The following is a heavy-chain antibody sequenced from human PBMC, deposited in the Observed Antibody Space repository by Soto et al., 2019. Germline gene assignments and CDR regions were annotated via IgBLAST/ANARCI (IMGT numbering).Heavy chain of an antibody. CDR1: AFTSRSYW. Sequence: LRLSCAASAFTSRSYWMHWVRQAPGKGLVWVSRINSDGSSTSYAGSVMGRFSITRDNAKNTMYLQVNSMRAEDRAVDYCARSGRGYDSSGYYDYWGQGALVTVSS. V-gene: IGHV3-74*01. D-gene: IGHD3-22*01. J-gene: IGHJ4*02. CDR3: ARSGRGYDSSGYYDY. CDR2: INSDGSST.